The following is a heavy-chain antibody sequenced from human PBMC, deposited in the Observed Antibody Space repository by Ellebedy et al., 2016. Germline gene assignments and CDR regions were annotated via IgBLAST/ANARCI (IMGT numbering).Heavy chain of an antibody. J-gene: IGHJ4*02. CDR1: GLTFSRYW. CDR2: IKQDGSEK. Sequence: GESLKISXAASGLTFSRYWMSWVRQAPGKGLEWVANIKQDGSEKYYVDSVKGRFTISRDNAKNSVSLQMNSLRVEDTAVYYCAREGQYSSSSRVTYWGQGTLVTVSS. D-gene: IGHD6-6*01. CDR3: AREGQYSSSSRVTY. V-gene: IGHV3-7*01.